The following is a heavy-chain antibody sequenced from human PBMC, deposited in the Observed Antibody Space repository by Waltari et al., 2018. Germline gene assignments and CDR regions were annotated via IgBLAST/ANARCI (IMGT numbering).Heavy chain of an antibody. J-gene: IGHJ6*03. Sequence: QVQLVQSGAEVKKPGASVKVSCKASGYTFTGYYMHWVRRAPGQGLEWMGRINPNSGGTNYAQKFQGRVTMTRDTSISTAYMELSRLRSDDTAVYYCARESDYGDYFYYYYYMDVWGKGTTGTISS. CDR1: GYTFTGYY. V-gene: IGHV1-2*06. CDR2: INPNSGGT. CDR3: ARESDYGDYFYYYYYMDV. D-gene: IGHD4-17*01.